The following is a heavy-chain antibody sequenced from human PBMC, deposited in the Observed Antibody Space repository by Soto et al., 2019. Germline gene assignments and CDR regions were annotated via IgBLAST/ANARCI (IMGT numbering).Heavy chain of an antibody. V-gene: IGHV4-30-2*01. J-gene: IGHJ6*02. D-gene: IGHD7-27*01. Sequence: QLQLQESGSGLVKPSQTLSLTCAVSGGSISSGGYSWSWIRQPPGKGLEWIGYIYHSGSTYYNPYLTRRSTISGERSKNQVSLRLSSVTAADTAVYYCARSQGFRHRQDVLGTMDVWGQGTTVTVSS. CDR2: IYHSGST. CDR1: GGSISSGGYS. CDR3: ARSQGFRHRQDVLGTMDV.